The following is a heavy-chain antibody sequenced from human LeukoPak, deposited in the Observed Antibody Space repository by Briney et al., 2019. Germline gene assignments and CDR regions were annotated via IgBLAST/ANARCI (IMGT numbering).Heavy chain of an antibody. D-gene: IGHD3-10*01. CDR3: AKDSLLWFGELLSGGTGDY. J-gene: IGHJ4*02. CDR1: GFTFSSYA. CDR2: ISGSGGST. Sequence: GGSLSLSCAASGFTFSSYAMSWVRQAPGKGLEWVSAISGSGGSTYYADSVKGRFTISRDNSKNTLYLQMNSLRAEDTAVYYCAKDSLLWFGELLSGGTGDYWGQGTLVTVSS. V-gene: IGHV3-23*01.